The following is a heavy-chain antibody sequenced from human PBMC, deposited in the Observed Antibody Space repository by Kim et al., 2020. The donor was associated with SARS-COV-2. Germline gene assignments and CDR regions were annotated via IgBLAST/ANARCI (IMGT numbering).Heavy chain of an antibody. D-gene: IGHD3-22*01. Sequence: GGSLRLSCAASGFTFSSYAMHWVRQAPGKGLEWVAVISYDGSNKYYADSVKGRFTISRDNSKNTLYLQMNSLRAEDTAVYYCAREDYDSSGYYSFDYWGQGTLVTVSS. CDR1: GFTFSSYA. V-gene: IGHV3-30*04. J-gene: IGHJ4*02. CDR2: ISYDGSNK. CDR3: AREDYDSSGYYSFDY.